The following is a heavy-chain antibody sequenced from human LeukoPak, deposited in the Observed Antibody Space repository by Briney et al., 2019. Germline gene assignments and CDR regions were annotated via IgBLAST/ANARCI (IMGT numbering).Heavy chain of an antibody. Sequence: SETLSLTCAVYGGSFSGYYWSWIRQPPGKGLEWIGEINHSGSTNYNPSLKSRVTISVDTSKNQFSLKLSSVTAADTAVYYCARRGCLLVLGLYDYRGQGTLVTVSS. CDR2: INHSGST. J-gene: IGHJ4*02. D-gene: IGHD6-13*01. V-gene: IGHV4-34*01. CDR3: ARRGCLLVLGLYDY. CDR1: GGSFSGYY.